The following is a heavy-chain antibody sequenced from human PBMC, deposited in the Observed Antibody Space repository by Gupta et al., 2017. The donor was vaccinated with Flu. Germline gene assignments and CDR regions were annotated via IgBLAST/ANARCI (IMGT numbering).Heavy chain of an antibody. CDR3: ANRKESSSASSDY. CDR1: GFTFSSYA. CDR2: ISASGGST. J-gene: IGHJ4*02. Sequence: EVQLLESGGGLVQPGGSLRLSCAASGFTFSSYAMSWVRQAPGKGLEWVSAISASGGSTYYADSVKGRFTISRDNSKNTVYLQMNSLRAEDTAVYYCANRKESSSASSDYWGQGTLVTVSS. D-gene: IGHD6-6*01. V-gene: IGHV3-23*01.